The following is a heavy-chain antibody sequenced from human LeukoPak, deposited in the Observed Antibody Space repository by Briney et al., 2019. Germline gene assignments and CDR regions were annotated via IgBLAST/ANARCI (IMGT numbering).Heavy chain of an antibody. CDR3: ATEPMVRGVINWFDP. CDR2: INPNSGGT. V-gene: IGHV1-2*02. D-gene: IGHD3-10*01. J-gene: IGHJ5*02. Sequence: ASVKVSCKASGYTFTGYYMHWVRQAPGQGLEWMGWINPNSGGTNYAQKFQGRVTMTEDTSTDTAYMELSSLRSEDTAVYYCATEPMVRGVINWFDPWGQGTLVTVSS. CDR1: GYTFTGYY.